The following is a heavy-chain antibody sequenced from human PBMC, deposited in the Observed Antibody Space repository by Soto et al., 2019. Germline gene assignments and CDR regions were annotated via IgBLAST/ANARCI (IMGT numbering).Heavy chain of an antibody. CDR3: AKDRIAVAGTRFYYYYGMDV. D-gene: IGHD6-19*01. CDR2: ISGSGGST. J-gene: IGHJ6*02. V-gene: IGHV3-23*01. CDR1: GFTFSSYA. Sequence: GGSLRLSCAASGFTFSSYAMSWVRQAPGKGLEWVSAISGSGGSTYYADSVKGRFTISRDNSKNTLYLQMNSLRAEDTAVYYCAKDRIAVAGTRFYYYYGMDVWGQGTTVTVSS.